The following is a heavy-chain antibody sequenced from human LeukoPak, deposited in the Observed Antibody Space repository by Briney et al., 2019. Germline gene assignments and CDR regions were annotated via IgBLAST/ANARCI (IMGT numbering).Heavy chain of an antibody. CDR1: GDSVFSNSAA. D-gene: IGHD2-15*01. V-gene: IGHV6-1*01. J-gene: IGHJ6*02. CDR3: ARQLTQGYCSGGSCSYYYYGMDV. CDR2: TYYRSKWYN. Sequence: SQTLSLTCAISGDSVFSNSAAWNWIRQSPSRGLEWLGRTYYRSKWYNDYAVSVKSRITINPDTSKNQFSLQLNSVTPEDTAVYYCARQLTQGYCSGGSCSYYYYGMDVWGQGTTVTVSS.